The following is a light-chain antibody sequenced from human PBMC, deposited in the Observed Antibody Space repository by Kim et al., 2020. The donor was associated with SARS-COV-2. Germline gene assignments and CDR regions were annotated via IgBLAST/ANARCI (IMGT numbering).Light chain of an antibody. CDR2: GAS. Sequence: EIVVSQSPDTLSVSPGERATLSCRASQSVSSNLAWYQQKPGQAPRLLIYGASTRATGLPARFSGSGSGTEFTLTISSLQSEDFAVYYCQQYNNWPVTFGQGTKLEI. J-gene: IGKJ2*01. CDR3: QQYNNWPVT. CDR1: QSVSSN. V-gene: IGKV3-15*01.